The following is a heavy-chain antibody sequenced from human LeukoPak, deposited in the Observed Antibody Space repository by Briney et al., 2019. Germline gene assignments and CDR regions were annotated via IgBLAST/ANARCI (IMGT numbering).Heavy chain of an antibody. J-gene: IGHJ4*02. CDR3: ARYYTDYGDY. CDR2: IYTSGST. D-gene: IGHD2-2*02. Sequence: SETLSLTCTVSGGSISSGSYYWSWIRQPAGKGLEWIGRIYTSGSTYYNPSLKSRVTISVDTSKSQFSLKVSSVTAADTAVYYCARYYTDYGDYWGQGTLVTVSS. CDR1: GGSISSGSYY. V-gene: IGHV4-61*02.